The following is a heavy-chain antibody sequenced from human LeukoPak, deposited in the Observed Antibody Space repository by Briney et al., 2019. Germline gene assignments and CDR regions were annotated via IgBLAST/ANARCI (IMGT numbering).Heavy chain of an antibody. CDR3: ARGAVRYFDWLFYYYGMDV. D-gene: IGHD3-9*01. CDR2: MNPNSGNT. V-gene: IGHV1-8*01. J-gene: IGHJ6*02. Sequence: ASVKVSCKASGYTFTSYDINWVQQATGQGLEWMGWMNPNSGNTGYAQKFQGRVTMTRNTSISTAYMELSSLRSEDTAVYYCARGAVRYFDWLFYYYGMDVWGQGTTVTVSS. CDR1: GYTFTSYD.